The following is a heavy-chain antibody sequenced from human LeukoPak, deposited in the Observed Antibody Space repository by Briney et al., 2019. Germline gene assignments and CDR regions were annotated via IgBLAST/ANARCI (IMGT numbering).Heavy chain of an antibody. CDR2: IVVGSGNT. J-gene: IGHJ5*02. D-gene: IGHD2-21*02. V-gene: IGHV1-58*01. CDR3: AAEAYCGGDCYANWFDP. Sequence: SVKVSCKASGFTFTSSAVQWVRQARGQRLEWIGWIVVGSGNTNYAQKFQERVTITRDMSTSTAYMELSSLRSEDAAVYYCAAEAYCGGDCYANWFDPWGQGTLVTVSS. CDR1: GFTFTSSA.